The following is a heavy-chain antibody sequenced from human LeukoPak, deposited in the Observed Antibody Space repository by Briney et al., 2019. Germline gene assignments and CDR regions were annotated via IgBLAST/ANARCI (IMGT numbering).Heavy chain of an antibody. J-gene: IGHJ6*03. D-gene: IGHD4-17*01. Sequence: GGSLRLSCAASGFTFSHYGMSWVRQAPGKGLEWVSAISGSGYSTYYADSVKGRFTISRDNSKNTLYLQMNSLRAADTAVYYCAKYYGDDPDYYYYMDVWGKGTTVTISS. CDR3: AKYYGDDPDYYYYMDV. CDR1: GFTFSHYG. V-gene: IGHV3-23*01. CDR2: ISGSGYST.